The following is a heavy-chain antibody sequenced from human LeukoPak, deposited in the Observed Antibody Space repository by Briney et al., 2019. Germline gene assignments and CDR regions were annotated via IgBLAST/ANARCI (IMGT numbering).Heavy chain of an antibody. J-gene: IGHJ3*02. V-gene: IGHV3-74*01. CDR2: INSDGSST. CDR3: ARVGGPEGVWGSYRYTDDAFDI. Sequence: GGSLRLSCAASGFTFSSYWMHWVRQAPGKGLVWVSRINSDGSSTSYADSVKGRFTISRDNAKNTLYLQMNSLRAEDMAVYYCARVGGPEGVWGSYRYTDDAFDIWGQGTMVTVSS. D-gene: IGHD3-16*02. CDR1: GFTFSSYW.